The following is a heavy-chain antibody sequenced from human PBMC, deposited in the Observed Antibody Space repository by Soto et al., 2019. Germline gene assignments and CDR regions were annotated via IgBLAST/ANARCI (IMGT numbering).Heavy chain of an antibody. Sequence: QVQLVQSGAEVKKPGASVKVSCKASGYTFTSYDITWVRQATGQGLERMGWMNPNSGNTGYAQKFQGRVTMPRNTSISTAYMELSSLRSAATAVYYWARGPRRYGFAEENWFDPCGQGTLVTVSS. CDR2: MNPNSGNT. D-gene: IGHD3-10*01. CDR1: GYTFTSYD. V-gene: IGHV1-8*01. CDR3: ARGPRRYGFAEENWFDP. J-gene: IGHJ5*02.